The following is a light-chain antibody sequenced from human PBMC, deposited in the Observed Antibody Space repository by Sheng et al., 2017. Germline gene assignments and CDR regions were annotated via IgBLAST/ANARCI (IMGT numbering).Light chain of an antibody. J-gene: IGKJ1*01. CDR1: QNINSY. CDR2: DTS. CDR3: QQVNNDPPT. Sequence: EIVLTQSPATLSLSPGESATLSCRASQNINSYLVWYQQKPGQAPRLLIYDTSNRATGIPARFSGSGSGTDFTLSISSLQPEDLATYYCQQVNNDPPTFGQGTKVEIK. V-gene: IGKV3-11*01.